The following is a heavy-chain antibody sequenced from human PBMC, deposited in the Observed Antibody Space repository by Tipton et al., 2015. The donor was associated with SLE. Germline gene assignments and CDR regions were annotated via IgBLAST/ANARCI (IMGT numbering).Heavy chain of an antibody. CDR2: IYYSGST. J-gene: IGHJ5*02. Sequence: TLSLTCAVYGGSFSGNYWSWIRQPPGKGLEWIGYIYYSGSTNYNPSLKSRVTISVDTSKNQFSLKLSSVTAADTAVYYCARDGCSGGSCYSDWFDPWGQGTLVTVSS. D-gene: IGHD2-15*01. CDR3: ARDGCSGGSCYSDWFDP. V-gene: IGHV4-59*01. CDR1: GGSFSGNY.